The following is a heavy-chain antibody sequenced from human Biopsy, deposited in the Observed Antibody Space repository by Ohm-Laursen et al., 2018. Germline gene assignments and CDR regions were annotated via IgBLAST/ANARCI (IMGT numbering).Heavy chain of an antibody. CDR2: INAKTGDT. CDR1: GYTFTGYH. D-gene: IGHD3-22*01. Sequence: ASVKAFCKVSGYTFTGYHVHWVRQAPGQGLEWMGWINAKTGDTNYAQKFQGRVTMTRDTSISTAYVDLSSLRSDDTAVYYCTRGGYYYDSLAYYYWFDPWGQGTLVTVSS. CDR3: TRGGYYYDSLAYYYWFDP. J-gene: IGHJ5*02. V-gene: IGHV1-2*02.